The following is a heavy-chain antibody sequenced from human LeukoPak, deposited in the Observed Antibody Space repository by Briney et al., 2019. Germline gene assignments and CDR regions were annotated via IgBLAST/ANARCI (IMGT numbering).Heavy chain of an antibody. CDR1: GGTFSSYA. V-gene: IGHV1-69*06. J-gene: IGHJ4*02. CDR2: IIPIFGTA. CDR3: ATDMYSSGFRY. Sequence: GASVKVSCKASGGTFSSYAISWVRQAPGQGLEWMGGIIPIFGTANYAQKFQGRVTMTEDTSTDTAYMELSSLRSEDTAVYYCATDMYSSGFRYWGQGTLVTVSS. D-gene: IGHD6-19*01.